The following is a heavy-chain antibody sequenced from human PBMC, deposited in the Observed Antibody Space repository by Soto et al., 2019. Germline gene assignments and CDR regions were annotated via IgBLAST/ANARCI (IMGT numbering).Heavy chain of an antibody. J-gene: IGHJ6*02. CDR1: GFTFSRYA. Sequence: QVQLVESGGGVVQPGTSLRLSCAASGFTFSRYAMHWVRQAPGKGLEWVAVTVYDGSNKYYADSVKGRFTISRDNSKNTLYLQMNSLRAEDTAVYYCAKDRKIAARYYYYGMDVWGQGTTVTVSS. CDR2: TVYDGSNK. D-gene: IGHD6-6*01. CDR3: AKDRKIAARYYYYGMDV. V-gene: IGHV3-30*18.